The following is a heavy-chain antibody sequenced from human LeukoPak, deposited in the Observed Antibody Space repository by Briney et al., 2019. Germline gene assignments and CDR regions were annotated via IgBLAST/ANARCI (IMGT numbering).Heavy chain of an antibody. D-gene: IGHD5-12*01. CDR1: GYSISSGYY. J-gene: IGHJ4*02. V-gene: IGHV4-38-2*02. CDR3: ARDVPPPRLRSGVGYYFDY. CDR2: IYHSGCT. Sequence: SETLSLTCTVSGYSISSGYYWGWIRQPPGKGLEWIGSIYHSGCTYYNPSLKSRVTISVDTSKNQFSLKLSSVTAADTAVYYCARDVPPPRLRSGVGYYFDYWGQGTLVTVSS.